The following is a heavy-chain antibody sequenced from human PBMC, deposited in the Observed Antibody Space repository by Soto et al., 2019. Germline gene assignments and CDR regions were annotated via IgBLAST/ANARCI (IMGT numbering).Heavy chain of an antibody. CDR2: ISYDGSNK. J-gene: IGHJ6*02. Sequence: GGSLRLSCAASGFTFSSYGMQWVRQAPGKGLEWVAVISYDGSNKYYADSVKGRFTISRDNSKNTLYLQMNSLRAEDTAVYYCAKDAYCSSTSCYYYYYYGMDVWGQGTTVTVSS. CDR3: AKDAYCSSTSCYYYYYYGMDV. CDR1: GFTFSSYG. V-gene: IGHV3-30*18. D-gene: IGHD2-2*01.